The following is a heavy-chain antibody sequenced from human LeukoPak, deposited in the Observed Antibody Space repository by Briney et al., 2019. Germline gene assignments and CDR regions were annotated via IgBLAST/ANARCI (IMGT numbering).Heavy chain of an antibody. CDR1: GYTFTSYG. CDR3: ARDGDYGSGSYQNWFDP. CDR2: ISAYNGNT. D-gene: IGHD3-10*01. J-gene: IGHJ5*02. V-gene: IGHV1-18*01. Sequence: ASVKVSCKASGYTFTSYGISWVRQAPGQGLEWMGWISAYNGNTNYAQKLQGRVTMTTDTSTSTAYMELRSLRSDDTAVYYCARDGDYGSGSYQNWFDPWGQGTLVTSPQ.